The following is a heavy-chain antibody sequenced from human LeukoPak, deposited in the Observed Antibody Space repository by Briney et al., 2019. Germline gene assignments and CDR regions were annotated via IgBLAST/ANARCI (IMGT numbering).Heavy chain of an antibody. Sequence: GGSLRLSCAASGFTFSSYAMSWVRQAPGKGLEWVSGISGSGGSTCYADSVKGRFSISRDNSKNTLYLQMNSLRAEDTAVYYCARDPSLGYCSGGSCLPLDVWGQGTTVTVSS. V-gene: IGHV3-23*01. J-gene: IGHJ6*02. CDR3: ARDPSLGYCSGGSCLPLDV. CDR1: GFTFSSYA. D-gene: IGHD2-15*01. CDR2: ISGSGGST.